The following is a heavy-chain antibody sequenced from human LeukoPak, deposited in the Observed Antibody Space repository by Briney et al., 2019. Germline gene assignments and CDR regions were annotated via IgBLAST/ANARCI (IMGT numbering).Heavy chain of an antibody. D-gene: IGHD3-3*01. V-gene: IGHV3-7*01. CDR1: GFTFSDDW. CDR3: ARVQRSSGPGIFAS. CDR2: INLDGSEG. J-gene: IGHJ5*02. Sequence: GGSLRLSCAASGFTFSDDWMSWGRRAPGKGVEWVAGINLDGSEGYYVDSVKGRFTISRENARSSLYLQMNTLRAQHTPVYYSARVQRSSGPGIFASWGEGTLVPVSS.